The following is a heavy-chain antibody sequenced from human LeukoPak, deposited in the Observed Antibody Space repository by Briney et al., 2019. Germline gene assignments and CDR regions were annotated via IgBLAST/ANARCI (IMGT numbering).Heavy chain of an antibody. CDR1: GFTFSSYA. Sequence: GSLRLSCAASGFTFSSYAMHWIRQSPGMGLEWIGEIIHSGSTNYNPSLTSRVTISVDTSKNQFSLELSSVTAADTAVYYCARGILVTVYAAFDYWGQGTLVTVSS. CDR3: ARGILVTVYAAFDY. V-gene: IGHV4-34*01. D-gene: IGHD2-8*01. CDR2: IIHSGST. J-gene: IGHJ4*02.